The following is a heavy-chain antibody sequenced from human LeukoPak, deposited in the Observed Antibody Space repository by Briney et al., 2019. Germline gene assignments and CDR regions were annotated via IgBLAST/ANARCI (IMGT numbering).Heavy chain of an antibody. Sequence: GGSLRLSCAASGFTFSDYYMSWIRQAPGKGLEWVSYISGSGNTIYYADSVKGRFTISRDNAENSLYLQMNSLRAEDTAMYYCARGKSAYCSGTSCFKGYDYWGQGTLVTVSS. CDR1: GFTFSDYY. J-gene: IGHJ4*02. D-gene: IGHD2-2*01. CDR2: ISGSGNTI. CDR3: ARGKSAYCSGTSCFKGYDY. V-gene: IGHV3-11*04.